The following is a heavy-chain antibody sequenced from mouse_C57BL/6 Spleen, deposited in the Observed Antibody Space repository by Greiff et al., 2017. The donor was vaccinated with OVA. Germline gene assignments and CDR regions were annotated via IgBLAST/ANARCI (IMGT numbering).Heavy chain of an antibody. D-gene: IGHD2-4*01. CDR2: ISSGSSTI. CDR3: SRPYDNDDWYYAMDY. Sequence: EVKLVESGGGLVKPGGSLKLSCEASGFTFSDYGMHWVRQAPEKGLEWVAYISSGSSTIDCADKVKGRFTITRDNSKNTLFLQMTSLRSADTAMYYFSRPYDNDDWYYAMDYWGQGTSVTVSS. CDR1: GFTFSDYG. J-gene: IGHJ4*01. V-gene: IGHV5-17*01.